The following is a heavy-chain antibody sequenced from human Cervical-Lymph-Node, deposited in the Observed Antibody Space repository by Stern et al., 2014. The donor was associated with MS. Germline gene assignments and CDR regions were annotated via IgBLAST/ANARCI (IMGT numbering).Heavy chain of an antibody. CDR2: IYYSGST. CDR3: ARSPGYYFDY. J-gene: IGHJ4*02. Sequence: QVQLQESGPGLVKPSETLSLTCTVSGGSISSYYWSWIRQPPGKGPEWIGYIYYSGSTIYIPSLKSRVTISVDMSKTQFSLKLSSVTAADTAVYYCARSPGYYFDYWGQGTLVTVSS. D-gene: IGHD3-9*01. V-gene: IGHV4-59*01. CDR1: GGSISSYY.